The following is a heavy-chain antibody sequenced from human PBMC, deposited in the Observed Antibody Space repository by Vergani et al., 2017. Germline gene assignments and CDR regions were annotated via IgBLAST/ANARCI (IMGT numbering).Heavy chain of an antibody. D-gene: IGHD3-10*01. Sequence: QVQLVQSGAEVKKPGSSVKVSCKASGGTFSSYAISWVRQAPGQGLEWMGRIIPIFGTANYAQKLQGRVTITADESTSTAYMELSSLRSEDTAVYYCARAGPYGSRPYYFDYWGQGTLVTVSS. CDR3: ARAGPYGSRPYYFDY. V-gene: IGHV1-69*13. CDR2: IIPIFGTA. J-gene: IGHJ4*02. CDR1: GGTFSSYA.